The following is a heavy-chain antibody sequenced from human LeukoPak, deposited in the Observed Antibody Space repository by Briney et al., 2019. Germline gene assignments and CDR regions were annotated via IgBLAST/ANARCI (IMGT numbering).Heavy chain of an antibody. CDR2: IYPADSDT. CDR1: GYRFTAYW. V-gene: IGHV5-51*01. D-gene: IGHD1-26*01. CDR3: ARRTGSGTYYSLFFDY. Sequence: GGSLQISCKASGYRFTAYWIGWVRRMPGKGLEWMGVIYPADSDTTYSPSFQGQVTISADKSNNIAYLEWDSLKASDSATYYCARRTGSGTYYSLFFDYWGQGALVTVSS. J-gene: IGHJ4*02.